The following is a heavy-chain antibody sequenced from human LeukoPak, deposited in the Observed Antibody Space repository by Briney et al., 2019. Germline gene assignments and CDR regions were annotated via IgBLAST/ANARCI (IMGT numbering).Heavy chain of an antibody. CDR1: GFTFDNAW. D-gene: IGHD3-22*01. Sequence: PGGSLRLSCAASGFTFDNAWMNWVRQAPGKGLQWVGRIKSRADGGTTDYAAPVKGRFTISRDDSKNTLYLQMNSLKTEDTAVYYCAGCQSSCYYTKWGQGTLVTVSS. V-gene: IGHV3-15*07. CDR2: IKSRADGGTT. J-gene: IGHJ4*02. CDR3: AGCQSSCYYTK.